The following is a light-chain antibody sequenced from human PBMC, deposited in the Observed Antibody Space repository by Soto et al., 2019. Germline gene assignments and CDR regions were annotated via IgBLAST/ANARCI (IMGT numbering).Light chain of an antibody. V-gene: IGKV3-15*01. J-gene: IGKJ4*02. CDR2: RAS. CDR1: QNIYSN. Sequence: IVITQSPATLSVSPGESATLSCRASQNIYSNIAWYQQRPGQAPRLLIYRASTRAPGVPARFSGSGSGTDFTLTISSLQSEDFAVYSCLQYHNLWAFGRGTQVEIK. CDR3: LQYHNLWA.